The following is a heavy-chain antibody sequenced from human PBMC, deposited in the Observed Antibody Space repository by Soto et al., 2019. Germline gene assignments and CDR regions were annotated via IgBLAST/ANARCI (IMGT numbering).Heavy chain of an antibody. CDR3: ARDGEGIAVPGNSFEI. J-gene: IGHJ3*02. CDR2: INPNSGGT. D-gene: IGHD6-19*01. Sequence: ASVKVSCKASGYTFTGYYMHWVRQAPGQGLEWMGWINPNSGGTNYAQKFQGWVTMTRDTSISTAYMELSRLRSDDTAVYYCARDGEGIAVPGNSFEIRGQGTMVTVSS. V-gene: IGHV1-2*04. CDR1: GYTFTGYY.